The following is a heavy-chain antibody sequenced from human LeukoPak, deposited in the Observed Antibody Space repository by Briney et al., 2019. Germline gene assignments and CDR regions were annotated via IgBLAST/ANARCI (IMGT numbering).Heavy chain of an antibody. CDR3: AREVSEGFDF. V-gene: IGHV3-21*01. Sequence: PGGSLRLSCTASGFTFSGYSMNWIRQAPGRGLEWVSSFGTRSTSIHHAGSVKGRFAISRDNAKNSLYLQMNSLRAEDTALYYCAREVSEGFDFWGQGTLVTVSS. J-gene: IGHJ4*02. CDR1: GFTFSGYS. CDR2: FGTRSTSI. D-gene: IGHD3-22*01.